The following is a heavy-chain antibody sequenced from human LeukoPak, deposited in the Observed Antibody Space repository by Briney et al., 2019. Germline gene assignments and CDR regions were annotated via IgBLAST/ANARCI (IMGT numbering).Heavy chain of an antibody. D-gene: IGHD5-24*01. CDR1: GGSISSYC. CDR3: ARGSATTIFDY. J-gene: IGHJ4*02. Sequence: ASETLSLTCTVSGGSISSYCWSWIRQPPGKGLEWIGYIYYSGSTNYNPSLKSRVTISVDTSKNQFSLKLSSVTAADTAVYYCARGSATTIFDYWGQGTLVTVSS. V-gene: IGHV4-59*01. CDR2: IYYSGST.